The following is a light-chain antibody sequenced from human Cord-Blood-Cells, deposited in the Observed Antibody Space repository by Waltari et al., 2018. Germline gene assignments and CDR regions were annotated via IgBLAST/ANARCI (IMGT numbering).Light chain of an antibody. CDR3: QQYYSTPFT. CDR1: RSVLYSSNNKNY. Sequence: DIVMTQSPDSLAVPLGERAPITCKSSRSVLYSSNNKNYLAWYQQKPGQPPKLLIYWASTRESGVPDRFSGSGSGTDFTLTISSLQAEDVAVYYCQQYYSTPFTFGPGTKVDIK. J-gene: IGKJ3*01. V-gene: IGKV4-1*01. CDR2: WAS.